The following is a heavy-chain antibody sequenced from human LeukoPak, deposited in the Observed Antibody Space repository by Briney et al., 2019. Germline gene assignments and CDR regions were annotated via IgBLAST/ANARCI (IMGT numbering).Heavy chain of an antibody. D-gene: IGHD3-3*01. J-gene: IGHJ4*02. V-gene: IGHV3-30*02. CDR2: IRNEEHNT. CDR3: VKDLFGVINHFDY. CDR1: GYTFSSYV. Sequence: GGALRLSCRASGYTFSSYVVHWVRQAPGRIRERVAFIRNEEHNTYHADNVKGRFTMTRDKSKNTLYMQMSSLRAEDTAVYYCVKDLFGVINHFDYWGQGTLVTVSS.